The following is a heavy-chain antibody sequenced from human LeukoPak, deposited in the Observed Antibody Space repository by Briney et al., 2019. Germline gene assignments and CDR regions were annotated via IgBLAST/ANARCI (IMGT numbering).Heavy chain of an antibody. D-gene: IGHD1-26*01. J-gene: IGHJ4*02. CDR3: RKRPEGSCLDY. V-gene: IGHV3-30-3*02. CDR2: VSYDGSQK. CDR1: GFTFSTYA. Sequence: TGGSLRLPCAASGFTFSTYAMHWARHAPGKGLEWVAVVSYDGSQKYYADSVKGRLTISRDNTAHSLYMQMTSLRPTVTSVYFCRKRPEGSCLDYWGQGTLVTVFS.